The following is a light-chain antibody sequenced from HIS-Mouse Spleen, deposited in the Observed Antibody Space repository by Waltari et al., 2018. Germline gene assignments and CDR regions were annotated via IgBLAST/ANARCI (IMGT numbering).Light chain of an antibody. CDR1: ALPKNY. J-gene: IGLJ2*01. Sequence: SYELTQPPSVSVSPGQTARLTCPGHALPKNYAYWYQQKSGQAPVLVIYEDSKRPSGIPERFSGSSSGTMATLTISGAQVEDEADYYCYSTDSSGNHRVFGGGTKLTVL. CDR3: YSTDSSGNHRV. CDR2: EDS. V-gene: IGLV3-10*01.